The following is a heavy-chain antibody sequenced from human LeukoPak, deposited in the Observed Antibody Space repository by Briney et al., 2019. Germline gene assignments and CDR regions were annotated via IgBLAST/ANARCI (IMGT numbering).Heavy chain of an antibody. D-gene: IGHD1-26*01. J-gene: IGHJ4*02. CDR3: TRSLRGSGTYAIDY. Sequence: KPSETLSLTCTVSGDSVSSSPYYWAWIRQPPGKGLEWIGSVSYRGTTYYKPSLRSRVTISVDTSNNQFSLILSSVTAADTALYYCTRSLRGSGTYAIDYWGQGTLSPSPQ. CDR2: VSYRGTT. V-gene: IGHV4-39*01. CDR1: GDSVSSSPYY.